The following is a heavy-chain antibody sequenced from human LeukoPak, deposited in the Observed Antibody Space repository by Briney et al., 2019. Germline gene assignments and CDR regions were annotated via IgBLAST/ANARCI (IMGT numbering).Heavy chain of an antibody. CDR2: ISAYNGNT. CDR1: GYTFTSYG. J-gene: IGHJ4*02. D-gene: IGHD6-13*01. V-gene: IGHV1-18*01. CDR3: ARRWFRDGQQPLDY. Sequence: ASEKVSRKASGYTFTSYGISWVRQAPGQGLEWMGWISAYNGNTNYAQKLQGRVTMTTDTSTSTAYMELRSLRSDDTAVYYCARRWFRDGQQPLDYWGQGTLVTVSS.